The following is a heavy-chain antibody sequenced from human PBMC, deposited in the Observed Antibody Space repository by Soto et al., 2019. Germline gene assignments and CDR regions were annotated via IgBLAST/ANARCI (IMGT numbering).Heavy chain of an antibody. J-gene: IGHJ4*02. CDR3: AHAGDYDLLTFDH. D-gene: IGHD4-17*01. Sequence: QITLKESGPTLVRPAQTLTLTCAFSGFSLTTYDMAVAWIRQPPGKALEWLALIYWDDDKRYSPSLTDRLAASKDTSRTQVVLTITNLDPGDTATYFCAHAGDYDLLTFDHWGPGILGTVAS. V-gene: IGHV2-5*02. CDR1: GFSLTTYDMA. CDR2: IYWDDDK.